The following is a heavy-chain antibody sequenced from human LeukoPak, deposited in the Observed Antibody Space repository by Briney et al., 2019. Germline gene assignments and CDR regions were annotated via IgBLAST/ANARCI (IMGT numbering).Heavy chain of an antibody. Sequence: ASVKVSCKASGYTFTGYYMHWVRQAPGQGLEWMGWINPNSGGTNYAQEFQGRVTMTRDTSISTAYMELSRLRSDDTAAYYCAVGFAGSWYVAFDIWGQGTMVTVSS. V-gene: IGHV1-2*02. J-gene: IGHJ3*02. CDR1: GYTFTGYY. D-gene: IGHD6-13*01. CDR2: INPNSGGT. CDR3: AVGFAGSWYVAFDI.